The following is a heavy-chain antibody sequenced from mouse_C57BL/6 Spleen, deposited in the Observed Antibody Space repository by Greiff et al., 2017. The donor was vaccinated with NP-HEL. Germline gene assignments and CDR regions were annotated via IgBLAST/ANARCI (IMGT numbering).Heavy chain of an antibody. V-gene: IGHV1-80*01. CDR2: IYPGDGDT. Sequence: QVQLKQSGAELVKPGASVKISCKASGYAFSSYWMNWVKQRPGKGLEWIGQIYPGDGDTNYNGKFKGKATLTADKSSSTAYMQLSSLTSEDSAVYFCARCYYDYDAWFAYWGQGTLVTVSA. CDR3: ARCYYDYDAWFAY. J-gene: IGHJ3*01. CDR1: GYAFSSYW. D-gene: IGHD2-4*01.